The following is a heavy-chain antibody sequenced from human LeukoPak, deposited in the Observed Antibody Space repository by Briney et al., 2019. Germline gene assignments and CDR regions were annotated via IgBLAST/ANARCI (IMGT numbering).Heavy chain of an antibody. J-gene: IGHJ3*02. D-gene: IGHD4-17*01. Sequence: GGSLRLSCAASGFTFSSYEMNWVRQAPGKGLEWVSYISSSGSTKYYADSVKGRFTISRDNAKNSLYLQMNSLRAEDTAVYYCVRIGDYLWDGDAFDIWGQGTMVTVSS. CDR2: ISSSGSTK. CDR1: GFTFSSYE. V-gene: IGHV3-48*03. CDR3: VRIGDYLWDGDAFDI.